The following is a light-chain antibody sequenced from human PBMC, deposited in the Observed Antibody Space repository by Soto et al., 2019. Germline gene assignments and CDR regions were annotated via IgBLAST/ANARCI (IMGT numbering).Light chain of an antibody. CDR3: AAWDDILNGYV. CDR1: STDVGAYNY. J-gene: IGLJ1*01. CDR2: EVT. V-gene: IGLV2-8*01. Sequence: QSALTQPPSASGSPGQSVTISCTGTSTDVGAYNYVSWYQQHPGKAPKLVIYEVTKRPSGVPDRFSGSTSGTSASLVIRGLQSEDEADYYCAAWDDILNGYVFGDGTKLTVL.